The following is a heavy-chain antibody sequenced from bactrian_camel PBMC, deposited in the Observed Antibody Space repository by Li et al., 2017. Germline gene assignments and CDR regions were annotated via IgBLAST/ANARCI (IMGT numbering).Heavy chain of an antibody. CDR3: AASRGPTGGNWPLRAAEYVY. D-gene: IGHD8*01. J-gene: IGHJ4*01. Sequence: HVQLGESGGGSVQAGGSLRLSCVASGFSASEYYMAWFRQAPGKEREGVAAIDRNGYPTDTYAVKDRFTISKDSAKNTLYLQMNDLKPEDTAMYYCAASRGPTGGNWPLRAAEYVYWGQGTQVTVS. CDR1: GFSASEYY. CDR2: IDRNGYPT. V-gene: IGHV3S6*01.